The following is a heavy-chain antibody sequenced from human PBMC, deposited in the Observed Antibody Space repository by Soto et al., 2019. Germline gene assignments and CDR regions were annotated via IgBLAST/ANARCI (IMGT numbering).Heavy chain of an antibody. V-gene: IGHV3-23*02. J-gene: IGHJ4*02. CDR2: ISAGGVDT. Sequence: EVQLLESGGGLVQPGGSLRLSCAASGFTFSNYAMSWVRQAPGKGPGRVSGISAGGVDTYYVDSVKGRFIISRDNSSNTLYLQMTALIADDGALYYCAKETAGIGVPLFDSWVQGTLVTVSS. D-gene: IGHD3-3*01. CDR1: GFTFSNYA. CDR3: AKETAGIGVPLFDS.